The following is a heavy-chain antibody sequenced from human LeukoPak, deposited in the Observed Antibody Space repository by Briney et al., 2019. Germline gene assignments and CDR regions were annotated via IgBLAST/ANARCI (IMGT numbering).Heavy chain of an antibody. V-gene: IGHV3-21*01. CDR2: ISNSSSYI. J-gene: IGHJ6*04. CDR3: ARATHDYGDYVDYCYYYGMDV. Sequence: GGSLRLSCAASAFTFSSYSMNWVRQAPGKGLEWVSSISNSSSYIYYADSVKGRFTISRDNAKNSLYLQMNSLRAEDTAVYYCARATHDYGDYVDYCYYYGMDVWGKGTTVTVSS. CDR1: AFTFSSYS. D-gene: IGHD4-17*01.